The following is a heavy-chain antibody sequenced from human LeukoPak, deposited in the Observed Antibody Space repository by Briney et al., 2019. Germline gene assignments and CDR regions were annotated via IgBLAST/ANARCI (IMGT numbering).Heavy chain of an antibody. J-gene: IGHJ5*02. Sequence: PGGSLRLSCAASGLTFISYAMSWVRQAPGKGLEWVSGISGSAFSTDYADSVKGRFTISRDNSRNTLYLQMNSLRGDDTAVYYCVKGLGVDDQWGQGTLVTVSS. D-gene: IGHD3-10*01. CDR2: ISGSAFST. V-gene: IGHV3-23*01. CDR3: VKGLGVDDQ. CDR1: GLTFISYA.